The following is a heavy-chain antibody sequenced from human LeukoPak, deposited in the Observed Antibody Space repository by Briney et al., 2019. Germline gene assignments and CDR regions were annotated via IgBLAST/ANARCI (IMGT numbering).Heavy chain of an antibody. J-gene: IGHJ6*02. CDR2: ISYDGSNK. CDR3: ASTGLVPAAMAYYYYGMDV. Sequence: SGRSLRLSCAASGFTFSSYAMHWVRQAPGKGLEWVAVISYDGSNKYYADSVKGRFTISRDNSKNTLYLQMNSLRAEDTAVYYCASTGLVPAAMAYYYYGMDVWGQGTTVTVSS. CDR1: GFTFSSYA. V-gene: IGHV3-30-3*01. D-gene: IGHD2-2*01.